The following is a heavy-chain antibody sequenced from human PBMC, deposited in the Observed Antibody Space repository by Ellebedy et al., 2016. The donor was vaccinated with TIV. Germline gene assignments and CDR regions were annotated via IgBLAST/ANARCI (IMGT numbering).Heavy chain of an antibody. V-gene: IGHV3-74*01. D-gene: IGHD3-10*01. CDR2: INSDGSST. CDR3: AGGNEGGVRGGIITTYYYYYYRMDV. Sequence: GESLKISCAASGFTFSSYWMHWVRQAPGKGLVWVSRINSDGSSTSYADSVKGRFTISRDNAKNTLYLQMNSLRAEDTGVYYCAGGNEGGVRGGIITTYYYYYYRMDVWGQGTTVTVSS. J-gene: IGHJ6*02. CDR1: GFTFSSYW.